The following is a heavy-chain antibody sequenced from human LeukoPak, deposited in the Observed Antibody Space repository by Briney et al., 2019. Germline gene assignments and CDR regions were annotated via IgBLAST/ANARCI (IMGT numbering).Heavy chain of an antibody. V-gene: IGHV3-23*01. CDR2: ISASANNT. J-gene: IGHJ4*02. D-gene: IGHD6-13*01. Sequence: GGSLRLSCAASGFSFSSYAMSWVRQAPGKGLEWVSTISASANNTYYTDSVKGRFTISRDNSKNTLYLQMSSLSAEDTAVYYCAKRIAAAGSPVYFDYWGQGTLITVSS. CDR3: AKRIAAAGSPVYFDY. CDR1: GFSFSSYA.